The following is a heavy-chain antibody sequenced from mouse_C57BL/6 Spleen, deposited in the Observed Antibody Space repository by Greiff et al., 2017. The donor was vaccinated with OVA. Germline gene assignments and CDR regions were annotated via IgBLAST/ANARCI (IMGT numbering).Heavy chain of an antibody. V-gene: IGHV14-1*01. CDR3: TLMVTTSSMDY. CDR2: IDPEDGDT. J-gene: IGHJ4*01. CDR1: GFNIKDYY. Sequence: VQLQQSGAELVRPGASVKLSCTASGFNIKDYYMHWVKQRPEQGLEWIGRIDPEDGDTEYAPKFQGKATMTADTSSNTAYLQLSSLTSEDTAVYYCTLMVTTSSMDYWGQGTSVTVSS. D-gene: IGHD2-2*01.